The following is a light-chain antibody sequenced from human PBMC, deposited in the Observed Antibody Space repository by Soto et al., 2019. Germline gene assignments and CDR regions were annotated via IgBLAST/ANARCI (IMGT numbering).Light chain of an antibody. CDR1: QSVSSSY. CDR3: RQYGSSLFT. J-gene: IGKJ5*01. CDR2: GAS. V-gene: IGKV3-20*01. Sequence: EIVLTQSPGTLSLSPGERATLSCRASQSVSSSYLAWYQQKPGQAPRLLIYGASSRATGIPDRFSGSGSGTDFTLTISSLEPEDFAVYYCRQYGSSLFTFGQGTRLEIK.